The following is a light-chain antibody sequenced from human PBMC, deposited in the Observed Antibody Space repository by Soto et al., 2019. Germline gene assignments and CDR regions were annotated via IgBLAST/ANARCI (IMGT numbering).Light chain of an antibody. Sequence: DIQMTQSPSSVSSSVGDTVTITCRASHGISSLLAWYQQKPGKAPKVLIYDASNLKTGVPSRFSGSGSGAHYTFTISSLQPEDIATYYCQHYDSLRLTFGGGTKVDIK. J-gene: IGKJ4*01. CDR3: QHYDSLRLT. V-gene: IGKV1-33*01. CDR2: DAS. CDR1: HGISSL.